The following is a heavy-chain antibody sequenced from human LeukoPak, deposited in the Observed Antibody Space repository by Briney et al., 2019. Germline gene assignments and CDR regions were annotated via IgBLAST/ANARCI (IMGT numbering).Heavy chain of an antibody. CDR1: GFTFSSYS. D-gene: IGHD3-22*01. J-gene: IGHJ4*02. CDR3: ARDFYDSSGYYYDY. CDR2: ISGSSIYK. Sequence: GGSLRLSCAASGFTFSSYSMNWVRQAPGKGLEWVSSISGSSIYKYSADSLKGRFTISRDNAKNSLYLQMNSLRAEDTAVYYCARDFYDSSGYYYDYWGQGTLVTVSS. V-gene: IGHV3-21*01.